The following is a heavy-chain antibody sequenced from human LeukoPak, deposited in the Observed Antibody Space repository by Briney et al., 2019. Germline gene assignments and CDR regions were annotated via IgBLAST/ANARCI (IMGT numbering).Heavy chain of an antibody. D-gene: IGHD3-22*01. CDR2: ISAYNGNT. CDR1: GYTFTSYG. V-gene: IGHV1-18*01. J-gene: IGHJ6*03. CDR3: ARDPSTGLLYYYYYYMDV. Sequence: ASVKVSCKASGYTFTSYGISWVRQAPGQGLEWMGWISAYNGNTNYAQKLQDGVTMTTDTSTSTAYMELRSLRSDDTAVYYCARDPSTGLLYYYYYYMDVWGKGTTVTVSS.